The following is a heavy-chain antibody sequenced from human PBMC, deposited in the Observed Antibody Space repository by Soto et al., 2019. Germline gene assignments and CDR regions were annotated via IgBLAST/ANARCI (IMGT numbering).Heavy chain of an antibody. D-gene: IGHD3-22*01. J-gene: IGHJ1*01. CDR3: AREVYYYDSSGYYSAEYLQH. Sequence: SQTISLTCAISGDSVSSNSAAWNWIRQSPSRGLEWLGRTYYRSKWYNDYAVSVKSRITINPDTSKNQCSLQLNSVTPEDTAVYYCAREVYYYDSSGYYSAEYLQHRGQGSLGTVSS. CDR2: TYYRSKWYN. CDR1: GDSVSSNSAA. V-gene: IGHV6-1*01.